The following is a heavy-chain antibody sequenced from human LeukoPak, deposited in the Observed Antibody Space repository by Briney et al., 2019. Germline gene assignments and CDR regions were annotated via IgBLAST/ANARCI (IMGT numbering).Heavy chain of an antibody. D-gene: IGHD2-2*01. V-gene: IGHV4-59*01. Sequence: SETLSLTCTASGGSISSYYWSWIRQPPGKGLEWIGYIYYSGSTNYNPSLKSRVTISVDTSKNQFSLKLSSVTAADTAVYYCARDNDQEDAFDIWGQGTMVTVSS. CDR1: GGSISSYY. CDR3: ARDNDQEDAFDI. CDR2: IYYSGST. J-gene: IGHJ3*02.